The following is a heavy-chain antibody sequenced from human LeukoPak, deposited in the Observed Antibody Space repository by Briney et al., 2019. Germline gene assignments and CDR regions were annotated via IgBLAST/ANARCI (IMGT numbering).Heavy chain of an antibody. CDR3: AKGLIDDWSALDD. CDR2: ISGSGGTT. V-gene: IGHV3-23*01. J-gene: IGHJ4*02. Sequence: PGGSLRLSCAASGFTFSNYAMTWVRPAPGKGLDWVSAISGSGGTTYYADSVKGRFTISRDNSKNTLHLQMDSLRAEDTALYYCAKGLIDDWSALDDWGQGTLVTVSS. D-gene: IGHD3-9*01. CDR1: GFTFSNYA.